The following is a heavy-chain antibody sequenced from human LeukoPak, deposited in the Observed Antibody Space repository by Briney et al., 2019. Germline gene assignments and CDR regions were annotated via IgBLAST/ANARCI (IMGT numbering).Heavy chain of an antibody. V-gene: IGHV4-59*04. D-gene: IGHD3-16*02. CDR1: GGSISSYY. J-gene: IGHJ6*03. CDR2: IYYSGST. CDR3: ARHRGQLEDDYVWGSYRLYYYYYYMDV. Sequence: SETLSLTCTVSGGSISSYYWSWIRQPPGKGLEWIGYIYYSGSTYYNPSLKSRVTISVDTSKNQFSLKLSSVTAADTAVYYCARHRGQLEDDYVWGSYRLYYYYYYMDVWGKGTTVTISS.